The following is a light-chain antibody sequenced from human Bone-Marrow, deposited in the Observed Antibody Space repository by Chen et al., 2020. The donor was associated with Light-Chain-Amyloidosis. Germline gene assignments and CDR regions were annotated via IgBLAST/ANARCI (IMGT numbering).Light chain of an antibody. CDR3: QVCDRSSDRPV. J-gene: IGLJ3*02. Sequence: SYVLTQPSSVSVAPGQTATLACGGHNIGSTSVHWDQQTPGQAPLLVVYDDSDRPSRLRERLSGSNSGNTATLTISRVEAGDEADYYCQVCDRSSDRPVFGGGTKLPVL. V-gene: IGLV3-21*02. CDR2: DDS. CDR1: NIGSTS.